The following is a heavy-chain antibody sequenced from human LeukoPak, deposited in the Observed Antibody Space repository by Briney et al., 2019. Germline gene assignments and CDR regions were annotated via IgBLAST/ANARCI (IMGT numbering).Heavy chain of an antibody. V-gene: IGHV3-9*01. CDR3: AKDTGSSGTNWFDP. CDR1: GFTFDDYA. Sequence: GGSLRLSCAASGFTFDDYAMHWVRQAPGKGLEWVSGISWNSGSIGYADSVKGRFTISRDNAKNSLYLQMNSLRAEDTALYYCAKDTGSSGTNWFDPWGQGTLVTVSS. J-gene: IGHJ5*02. CDR2: ISWNSGSI. D-gene: IGHD3-22*01.